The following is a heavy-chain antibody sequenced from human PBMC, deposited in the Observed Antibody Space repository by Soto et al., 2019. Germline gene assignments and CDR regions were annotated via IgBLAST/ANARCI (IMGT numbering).Heavy chain of an antibody. Sequence: SVKVSCKASGGTFSSYAISWVRQAPGQGLEWMGGIIPIFGTANYAQKFQGRVTITRDTSASTAYMELSSLRSEDTAVYYCARENIAVADPWGQGTLVTVSS. J-gene: IGHJ5*02. V-gene: IGHV1-69*05. CDR3: ARENIAVADP. CDR1: GGTFSSYA. CDR2: IIPIFGTA. D-gene: IGHD6-19*01.